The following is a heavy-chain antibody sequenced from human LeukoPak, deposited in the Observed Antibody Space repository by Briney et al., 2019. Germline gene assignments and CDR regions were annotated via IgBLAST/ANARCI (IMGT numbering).Heavy chain of an antibody. Sequence: ASVKVSCKASGYSFTRYYIHWVRQAPGQGRDYMGMIDPNTGTTWHSQKFQGTVTMTRDTSTSTVSMELSSLRSDDTAIYYCARELPGSCYFDYWGQGTLVSVSS. CDR1: GYSFTRYY. V-gene: IGHV1-46*01. D-gene: IGHD1-1*01. CDR2: IDPNTGTT. CDR3: ARELPGSCYFDY. J-gene: IGHJ4*02.